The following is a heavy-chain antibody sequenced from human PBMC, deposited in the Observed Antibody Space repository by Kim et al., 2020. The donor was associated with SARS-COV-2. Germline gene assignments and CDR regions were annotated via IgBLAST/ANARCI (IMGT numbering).Heavy chain of an antibody. V-gene: IGHV4-34*01. J-gene: IGHJ4*02. Sequence: SETLSLTCAVYGGSFSGYYWSWIRQPPGKGLEWIGEINHSGSTNYNPSLKSRVTISVDTPKNQFSLKLSSVTAADTAVYYCARGATGSSSWLISRLGGVFDYWGQGTLVTVSS. CDR2: INHSGST. CDR3: ARGATGSSSWLISRLGGVFDY. CDR1: GGSFSGYY. D-gene: IGHD6-13*01.